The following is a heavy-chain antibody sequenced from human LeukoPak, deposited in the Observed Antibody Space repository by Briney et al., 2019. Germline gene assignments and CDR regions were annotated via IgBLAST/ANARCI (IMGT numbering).Heavy chain of an antibody. J-gene: IGHJ4*02. D-gene: IGHD2-15*01. CDR3: ARGTYCSGGSCYQYYFDY. V-gene: IGHV4-31*03. Sequence: SETLSLTCTVSGGSISSGGYYWSWIRQHPGKGLEWIGYIYYSGSTYYNPSLKSRVTISVDTSKNQFSLKLSSVTAADTAVYYCARGTYCSGGSCYQYYFDYWGQGTLVTVSS. CDR2: IYYSGST. CDR1: GGSISSGGYY.